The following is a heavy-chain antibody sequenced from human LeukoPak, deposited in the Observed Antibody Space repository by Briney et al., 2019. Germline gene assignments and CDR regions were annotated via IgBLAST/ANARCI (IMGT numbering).Heavy chain of an antibody. J-gene: IGHJ4*02. CDR2: ISGSGGCT. CDR1: GFTFSSYA. V-gene: IGHV3-23*01. D-gene: IGHD6-13*01. Sequence: GGSLRLSCAASGFTFSSYAMSWVRQAPGKGLEWVSAISGSGGCTYYSDSVKGRFTISRDNSKNTLYLQMNSLRAEDTAVYYCAKVQSSSWWNYFDYWGQGTLVTVSS. CDR3: AKVQSSSWWNYFDY.